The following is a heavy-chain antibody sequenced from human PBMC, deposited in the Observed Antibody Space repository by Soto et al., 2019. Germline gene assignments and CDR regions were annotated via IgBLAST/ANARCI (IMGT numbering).Heavy chain of an antibody. V-gene: IGHV4-31*03. D-gene: IGHD2-15*01. CDR2: IYYSGST. J-gene: IGHJ6*02. CDR3: ARSFGVVVAATSPYYGMDV. Sequence: QVQLQESGPGLVKPSQTLSLTCTVSGGSISSGGYYWSWIRQHPGKGLEWIGYIYYSGSTYYNPSLKGRVTISVDTSKNQFSLKLSSVTAADTAVYYCARSFGVVVAATSPYYGMDVWGQGTTVTVSS. CDR1: GGSISSGGYY.